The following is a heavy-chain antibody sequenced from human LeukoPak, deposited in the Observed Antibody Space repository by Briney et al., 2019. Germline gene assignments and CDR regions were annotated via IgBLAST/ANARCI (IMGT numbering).Heavy chain of an antibody. V-gene: IGHV3-23*01. D-gene: IGHD3-22*01. CDR2: ISGSGGRT. CDR1: GFTFSSYA. CDR3: AKGGAYYYDSSGYFSI. J-gene: IGHJ3*02. Sequence: GGSLRLSCAASGFTFSSYAMSWVRQAPGKGLEWVSAISGSGGRTYYADSVKGRFTISRDNSKNTLYLKMNSLRAEDTAVYYCAKGGAYYYDSSGYFSIWGQGTMVTVSS.